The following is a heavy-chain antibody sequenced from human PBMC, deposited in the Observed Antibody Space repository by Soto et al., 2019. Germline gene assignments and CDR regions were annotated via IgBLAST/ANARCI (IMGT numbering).Heavy chain of an antibody. D-gene: IGHD5-12*01. CDR1: GFTFSSYW. CDR3: LRGNSGYGNFDY. Sequence: PGGSLRLSCAASGFTFSSYWMHWVRQAPGKGLVWDSRIKGDGSETNYADSVKGRFTISRDNAKNTLYLQLNSLRAEDTAVYYCLRGNSGYGNFDYWGQGTRVTVSS. V-gene: IGHV3-74*01. CDR2: IKGDGSET. J-gene: IGHJ4*02.